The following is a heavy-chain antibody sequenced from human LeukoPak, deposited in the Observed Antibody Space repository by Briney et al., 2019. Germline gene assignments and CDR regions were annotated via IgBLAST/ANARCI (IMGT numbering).Heavy chain of an antibody. D-gene: IGHD2/OR15-2a*01. CDR2: ITSDGNNK. J-gene: IGHJ4*02. Sequence: GGSLRLSCAASGLTFSNHGMHWVRQAPGKGLEWVAMITSDGNNKYYADSVKDRFTISRDDSKNTLYLQMNSLRDEDTAVYYCAKDKIFRYLDYWGQGALVTVSS. CDR3: AKDKIFRYLDY. V-gene: IGHV3-30*18. CDR1: GLTFSNHG.